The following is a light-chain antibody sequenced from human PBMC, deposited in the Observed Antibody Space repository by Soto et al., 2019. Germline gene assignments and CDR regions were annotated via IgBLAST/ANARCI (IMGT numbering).Light chain of an antibody. CDR1: QSVGSNY. Sequence: EIVLTQSPGTLSLSPGERATLSCRASQSVGSNYLAWYQQKPGQAPRIVIFGASGRATGIPDRFSGSGSGTEFTLTISSLQPDDFATYYCQQYNSYWTFGQGTKVDIK. CDR2: GAS. J-gene: IGKJ1*01. V-gene: IGKV3-20*01. CDR3: QQYNSYWT.